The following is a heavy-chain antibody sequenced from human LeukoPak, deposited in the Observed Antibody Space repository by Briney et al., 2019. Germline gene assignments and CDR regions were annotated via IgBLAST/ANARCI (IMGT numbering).Heavy chain of an antibody. Sequence: GGSLRLSCAASGFTFDDYAMHWVRQAPGKGLEWASGISWNSGGIGYADSVKGRFTISRDNAKNSLYLQMNSLRAEDTALYYCAKDREEEQQLVFDYWGQGTLVTVSS. CDR1: GFTFDDYA. V-gene: IGHV3-9*01. J-gene: IGHJ4*02. CDR2: ISWNSGGI. CDR3: AKDREEEQQLVFDY. D-gene: IGHD6-13*01.